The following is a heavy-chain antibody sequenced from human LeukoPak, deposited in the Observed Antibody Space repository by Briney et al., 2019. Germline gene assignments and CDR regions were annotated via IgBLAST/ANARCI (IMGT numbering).Heavy chain of an antibody. D-gene: IGHD6-19*01. CDR3: ARGMKKQWLVRLYFDY. J-gene: IGHJ4*02. CDR1: GGSISSSSYY. Sequence: PSETLSLTCPVSGGSISSSSYYWGWIRQPPGKGLEWFGCIYYSGSTYYNPSLKSRVTISVDTSTNQSSLKLSSVTAADTAVYYWARGMKKQWLVRLYFDYWGQGTLVTVSS. CDR2: IYYSGST. V-gene: IGHV4-39*01.